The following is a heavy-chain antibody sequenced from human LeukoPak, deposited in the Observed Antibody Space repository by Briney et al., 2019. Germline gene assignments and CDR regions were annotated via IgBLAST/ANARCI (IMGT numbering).Heavy chain of an antibody. CDR2: ISSSSSSI. V-gene: IGHV3-48*01. Sequence: SGGSLRLSCAASGFTFSSYSINWVRQAPGKGLEWVSYISSSSSSIYYADSVKGRFTISRDNAKNSLYLQMNSLRADDTAVYYCAKEGGSGWSFFDYWGQGTLVTVSS. D-gene: IGHD6-19*01. J-gene: IGHJ4*02. CDR3: AKEGGSGWSFFDY. CDR1: GFTFSSYS.